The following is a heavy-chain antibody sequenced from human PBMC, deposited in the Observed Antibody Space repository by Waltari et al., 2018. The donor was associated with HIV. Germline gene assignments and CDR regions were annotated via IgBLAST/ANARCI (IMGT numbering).Heavy chain of an antibody. V-gene: IGHV3-48*03. CDR3: ARGILWWCLDY. CDR2: ISSSGSTI. Sequence: EVQLVESGGGLVQPGGSLRLSCAVSGFTFSSCEMTWFRQAPGKGLEWVSYISSSGSTIYYADSVKGRFTISRDNAKNSLYLQMNSLIAEDTAVYYCARGILWWCLDYWGQGTLVTVSS. J-gene: IGHJ4*02. CDR1: GFTFSSCE. D-gene: IGHD2-21*01.